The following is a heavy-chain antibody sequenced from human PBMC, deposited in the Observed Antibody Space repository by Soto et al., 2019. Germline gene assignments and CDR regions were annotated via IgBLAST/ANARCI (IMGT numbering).Heavy chain of an antibody. CDR2: IIPIFGTA. D-gene: IGHD3-10*01. CDR1: GGTFSSYA. V-gene: IGHV1-69*13. J-gene: IGHJ4*02. CDR3: AGFVVRGVLGYFDY. Sequence: SVKVSCKASGGTFSSYAISWVRQAPGQVLEWMGGIIPIFGTANYAQKFQGRVTITADESTSTAYMELSSLRSEDTAVYYCAGFVVRGVLGYFDYWGQGTLVTVSS.